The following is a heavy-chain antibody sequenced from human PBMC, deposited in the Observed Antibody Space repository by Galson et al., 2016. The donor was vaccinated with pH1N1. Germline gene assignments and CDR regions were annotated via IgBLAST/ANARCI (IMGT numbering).Heavy chain of an antibody. CDR1: GFSLSTFGVR. CDR3: ARMGVPSGGRYYYVRDV. V-gene: IGHV2-70*04. D-gene: IGHD3-10*01. CDR2: IDWDDEE. Sequence: PALVKPTQTLNLTCTFSGFSLSTFGVRVSWIRQSPGKALEWLARIDWDDEEFYSPSLKTRLTISKDTSKDQVVLTMTNMDPVDTGTYYCARMGVPSGGRYYYVRDVWGQGTTVPVSS. J-gene: IGHJ6*02.